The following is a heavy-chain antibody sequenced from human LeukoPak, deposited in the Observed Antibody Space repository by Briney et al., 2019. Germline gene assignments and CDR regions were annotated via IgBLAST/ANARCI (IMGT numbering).Heavy chain of an antibody. CDR1: GYSISRGYY. J-gene: IGHJ4*02. CDR3: ARAGWIITSGIDY. CDR2: VYHTGST. V-gene: IGHV4-38-2*01. D-gene: IGHD3-10*01. Sequence: SETLSLSCAVSGYSISRGYYWALIRQPPAKGLEWIGTVYHTGSTYYNPSLDSRVTISVDTSKNEFSLNLKSVTAADTAVYYCARAGWIITSGIDYWGQGALVTVSS.